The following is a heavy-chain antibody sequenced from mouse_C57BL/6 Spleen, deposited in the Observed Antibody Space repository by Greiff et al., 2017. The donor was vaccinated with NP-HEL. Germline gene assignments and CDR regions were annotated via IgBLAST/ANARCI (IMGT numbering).Heavy chain of an antibody. D-gene: IGHD1-1*01. J-gene: IGHJ2*01. CDR1: GFNIKDYY. V-gene: IGHV14-1*01. Sequence: VQLQQSGAELVRPGASVKLSCTASGFNIKDYYMHWVKQRPEQGLEWIGRIDPEDGDTEYAPKFQGKATMTADTSSNTAYLQLSSLTSEDTAVYYCTHYYGSSPFDYWGQGTTLTVSS. CDR3: THYYGSSPFDY. CDR2: IDPEDGDT.